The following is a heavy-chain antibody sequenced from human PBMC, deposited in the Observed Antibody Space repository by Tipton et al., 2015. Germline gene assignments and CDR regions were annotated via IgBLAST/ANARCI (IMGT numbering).Heavy chain of an antibody. V-gene: IGHV1-18*01. J-gene: IGHJ4*02. CDR3: ARTTANDY. D-gene: IGHD1-1*01. CDR1: GYNLSTYG. Sequence: QLVQSGAEVKKPGASVKISCKASGYNLSTYGLSWVRQAPGQGLKWMGWISASNGNTNYAQKLQGRVTMTTGTSTSTAYMELRSLRSDDTAVYYCARTTANDYRGQGTLVTVSS. CDR2: ISASNGNT.